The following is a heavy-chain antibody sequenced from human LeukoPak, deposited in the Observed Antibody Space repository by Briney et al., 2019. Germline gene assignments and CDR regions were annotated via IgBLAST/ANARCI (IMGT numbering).Heavy chain of an antibody. CDR2: IFPIFGTA. D-gene: IGHD6-19*01. Sequence: GASVKVSCKASGGTFSSYAISWVRQAPGQGLEWMGRIFPIFGTANYAQKFQGRVTITTDESTSTAYMELSSRRSEDTAVYYCARDRGIAVRIVFDIWGQGTMVTVSS. J-gene: IGHJ3*02. V-gene: IGHV1-69*05. CDR3: ARDRGIAVRIVFDI. CDR1: GGTFSSYA.